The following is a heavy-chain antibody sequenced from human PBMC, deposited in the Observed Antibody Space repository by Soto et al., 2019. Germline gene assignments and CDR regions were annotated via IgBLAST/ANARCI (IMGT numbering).Heavy chain of an antibody. Sequence: QLQLQESGPGLVKPSETLSLTCTVSGGSISSSSYYWGWIRKPPGKGLEWMGRVYYIGSTYYNTSLKSRVTISVNTSKNQFSLKLSSVTAADTAVYYCASRGGVSSSLLGLKFYYMDVWGKGTTVTVSS. CDR3: ASRGGVSSSLLGLKFYYMDV. CDR2: VYYIGST. J-gene: IGHJ6*03. D-gene: IGHD6-6*01. CDR1: GGSISSSSYY. V-gene: IGHV4-39*01.